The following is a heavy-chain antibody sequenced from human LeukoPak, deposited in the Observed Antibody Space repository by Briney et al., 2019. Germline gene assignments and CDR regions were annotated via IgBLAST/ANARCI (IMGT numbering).Heavy chain of an antibody. Sequence: SETLSLTCTVSGGSVSSGSYYWSWIRQPPGKGLEWIGYIYYSGSTNYNPSLKSRVTISVDTSKNQFSLKLSSVTAADTAVYYCARTKRGYSYGGLDYWGQGTLVTVSS. CDR1: GGSVSSGSYY. D-gene: IGHD5-18*01. CDR2: IYYSGST. J-gene: IGHJ4*02. V-gene: IGHV4-61*01. CDR3: ARTKRGYSYGGLDY.